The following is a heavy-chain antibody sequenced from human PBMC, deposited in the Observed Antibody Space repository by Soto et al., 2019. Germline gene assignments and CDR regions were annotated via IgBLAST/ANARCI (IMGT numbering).Heavy chain of an antibody. D-gene: IGHD1-1*01. V-gene: IGHV1-18*04. CDR3: VRFNFTRAGDNYYYDMDV. CDR1: GDTLKTFD. CDR2: ITTHNGDT. Sequence: QVQLVQSGAEVKRPGASVKVSCKASGDTLKTFDVSWVRQAPGQGPEWMAWITTHNGDTNFAQKFRGRVSLTADTSEATAFMELRNLRSDDTGVYFCVRFNFTRAGDNYYYDMDVRGHGTTVTVS. J-gene: IGHJ6*02.